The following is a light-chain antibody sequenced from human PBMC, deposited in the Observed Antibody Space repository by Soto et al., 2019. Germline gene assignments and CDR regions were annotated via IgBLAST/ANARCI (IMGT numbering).Light chain of an antibody. J-gene: IGKJ1*01. V-gene: IGKV1-5*01. CDR3: QQYNTYWT. Sequence: DIQMTQSPSTLSASVGDRVTITCRASQSISSWLAWYQQKPGKAPKLLIYDASSLESGVPSRFSGSGSGTEFTLTIISLQPDDFATYSCQQYNTYWTFGQGTKVEIK. CDR2: DAS. CDR1: QSISSW.